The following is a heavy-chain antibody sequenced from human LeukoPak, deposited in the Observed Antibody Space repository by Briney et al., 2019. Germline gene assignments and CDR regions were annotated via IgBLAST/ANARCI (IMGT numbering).Heavy chain of an antibody. CDR2: INHSGST. J-gene: IGHJ4*02. Sequence: PSETLSLTCAVYGGSFSGYYWSWIRQPPGKGLEWIGEINHSGSTNYNPSLKSRVTISVDTSKNQFSLKLSSVTAADTAVYYCARNQDTYYYDSSGYPLYYFDYWGQGTLVTVSS. CDR3: ARNQDTYYYDSSGYPLYYFDY. V-gene: IGHV4-34*01. D-gene: IGHD3-22*01. CDR1: GGSFSGYY.